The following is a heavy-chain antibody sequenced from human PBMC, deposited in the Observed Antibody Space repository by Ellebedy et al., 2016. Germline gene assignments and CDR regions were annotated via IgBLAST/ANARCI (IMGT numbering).Heavy chain of an antibody. CDR3: ARGGLRWSYGMDV. CDR2: IYYSGST. J-gene: IGHJ6*02. D-gene: IGHD4-23*01. CDR1: GGSISSSSYY. V-gene: IGHV4-39*07. Sequence: SETLSLXXTVSGGSISSSSYYWGWIRQPPGKGLEWIGSIYYSGSTYYNPSLKSRVTISVDRSKNQFSLKLSSVTAADTAVYYCARGGLRWSYGMDVWGQGTTVTVSS.